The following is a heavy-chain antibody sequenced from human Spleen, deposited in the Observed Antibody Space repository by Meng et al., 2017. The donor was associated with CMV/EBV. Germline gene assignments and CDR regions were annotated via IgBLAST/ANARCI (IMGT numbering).Heavy chain of an antibody. D-gene: IGHD5-24*01. Sequence: QVQLQQWGAGLLKPSEPLSLTCAVYGGSFSGYYWSWICQPPGKGLEWIGEINHSGSTNYNPSLKSRVTISMGKSNNQLSLKLNSVTAADTAVYHCATQESRDGHNPYWGQGTLVTVSS. CDR2: INHSGST. V-gene: IGHV4-34*01. CDR3: ATQESRDGHNPY. CDR1: GGSFSGYY. J-gene: IGHJ4*02.